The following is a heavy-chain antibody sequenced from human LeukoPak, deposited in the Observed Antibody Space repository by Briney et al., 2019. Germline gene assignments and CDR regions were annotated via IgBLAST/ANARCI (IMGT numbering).Heavy chain of an antibody. J-gene: IGHJ4*02. CDR3: ARLSDDSSGYYPAAFGY. CDR2: IYYSGST. V-gene: IGHV4-59*08. D-gene: IGHD3-22*01. Sequence: SETLSLTCTVSGGSISSYYWSWIRQPPGKGLEWIGYIYYSGSTNYNPSLKSRVTISVDTSKNQFSLKLSSVTAADTAVYYCARLSDDSSGYYPAAFGYWGQGTLVTVSS. CDR1: GGSISSYY.